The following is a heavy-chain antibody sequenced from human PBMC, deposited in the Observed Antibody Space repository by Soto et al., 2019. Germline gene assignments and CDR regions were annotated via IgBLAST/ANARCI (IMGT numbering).Heavy chain of an antibody. D-gene: IGHD3-16*02. CDR3: ARDGDYDYVWGSYRPLGY. Sequence: QVQLVESGGGVVQPGRSLRLSCAASGFTFSSYAMHWVRQAPGKGLEWVAVISYDGSNKYYADSVKGRFTISRDNSKNTXXLQMNSLRDEDTAVYYCARDGDYDYVWGSYRPLGYWGQGTLVTVSS. CDR1: GFTFSSYA. V-gene: IGHV3-30-3*01. J-gene: IGHJ4*02. CDR2: ISYDGSNK.